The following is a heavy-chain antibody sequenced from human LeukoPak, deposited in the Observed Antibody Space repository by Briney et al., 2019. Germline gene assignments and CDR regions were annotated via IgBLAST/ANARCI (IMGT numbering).Heavy chain of an antibody. CDR3: ARDRYSSGWYRPDYFDY. CDR2: IYYSGST. CDR1: GGSISSGAYY. D-gene: IGHD6-19*01. V-gene: IGHV4-30-4*08. J-gene: IGHJ4*02. Sequence: SETLSLTCTVSGGSISSGAYYWSWIRQPPGKGLEWIGYIYYSGSTYYNPSLKSRVTISVDTSKNQFSLKLSSVTAADTAVYYCARDRYSSGWYRPDYFDYWGQGTLVTVSS.